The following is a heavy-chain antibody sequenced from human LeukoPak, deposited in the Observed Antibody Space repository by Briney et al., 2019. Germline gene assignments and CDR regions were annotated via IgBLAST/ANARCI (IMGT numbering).Heavy chain of an antibody. CDR3: ARASYYYDSSGYLNWFDP. Sequence: SVKVSCKASGGTFSSYAISWVRQAPGQGLEWMGRIIPIFGTSNYAQKFQGRFTITTDESTSTAYMELSSLRSEDTAVYYCARASYYYDSSGYLNWFDPWGQGTLVTVSS. D-gene: IGHD3-22*01. J-gene: IGHJ5*02. CDR2: IIPIFGTS. V-gene: IGHV1-69*05. CDR1: GGTFSSYA.